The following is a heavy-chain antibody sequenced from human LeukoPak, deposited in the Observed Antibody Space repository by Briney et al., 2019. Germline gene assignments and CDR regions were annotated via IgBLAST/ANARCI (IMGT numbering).Heavy chain of an antibody. V-gene: IGHV3-23*01. D-gene: IGHD1-1*01. J-gene: IGHJ4*02. Sequence: GGSLRLSCAASGFTFSSYAMSWVRQAPGKGLEWVSAISGSGGSTYYADSVKGRFTISRDDSKNTLYLQMNSLRAEDTAVYYCAKDPIDDNLPDYWGQGTLVTVSS. CDR3: AKDPIDDNLPDY. CDR1: GFTFSSYA. CDR2: ISGSGGST.